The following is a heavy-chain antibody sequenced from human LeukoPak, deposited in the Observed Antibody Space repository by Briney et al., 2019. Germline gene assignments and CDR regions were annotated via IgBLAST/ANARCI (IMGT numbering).Heavy chain of an antibody. CDR2: IYYSGST. CDR3: ARANILTGYYHFDY. V-gene: IGHV4-30-4*01. Sequence: SETLSLTCTVSGGSISSGDYYWSWIRQPPGKGLGWIGYIYYSGSTYYNPSLKSRVTISVDTSKNQFSLKLSSVTAADTAVYYCARANILTGYYHFDYWGQGTLVTVSS. CDR1: GGSISSGDYY. D-gene: IGHD3-9*01. J-gene: IGHJ4*02.